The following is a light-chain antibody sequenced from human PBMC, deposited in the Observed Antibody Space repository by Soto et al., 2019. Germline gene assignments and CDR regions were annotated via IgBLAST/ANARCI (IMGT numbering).Light chain of an antibody. CDR3: QQYNNWPRT. CDR1: QDVSSN. J-gene: IGKJ1*01. CDR2: GAS. Sequence: EIVMTQSPATLSVSPGERGTLSCRASQDVSSNLAWYQQKPGQAPRLLIYGASTRATGIPARFSGSGSGTEFTLTISSLQSEDFAVYYCQQYNNWPRTFGQGTKVEIK. V-gene: IGKV3-15*01.